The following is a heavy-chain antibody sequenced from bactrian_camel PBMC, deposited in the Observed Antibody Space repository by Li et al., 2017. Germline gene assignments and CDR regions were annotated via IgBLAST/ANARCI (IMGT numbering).Heavy chain of an antibody. V-gene: IGHV3S54*01. Sequence: VQLVESGGGSVQAGGSLRLSCAASVYTYSTNCVGWFRQAPGKEREGVATIYAGGDSTWYSESVKGRFTISRDNARNTLYLQLNSLTPEDMAMYYCARDVYDFEREYDYWGQGTQVTVS. D-gene: IGHD1*01. CDR2: IYAGGDST. CDR1: VYTYSTNC. CDR3: ARDVYDFEREYDY. J-gene: IGHJ4*01.